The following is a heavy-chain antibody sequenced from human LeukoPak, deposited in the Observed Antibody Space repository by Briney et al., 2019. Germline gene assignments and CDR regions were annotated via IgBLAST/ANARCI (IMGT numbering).Heavy chain of an antibody. CDR2: INPSGGST. V-gene: IGHV1-46*01. Sequence: GASVKVSCKASGYTFTSYYMHWVRQAPGQGLEWMGMINPSGGSTSYAQKFQGRVTMTRDTSTSTVYMELSSLRYEDTAVYYCARDGAIGGIRRGSDWYFDLWGRGTLVTVSS. CDR3: ARDGAIGGIRRGSDWYFDL. D-gene: IGHD3-10*01. CDR1: GYTFTSYY. J-gene: IGHJ2*01.